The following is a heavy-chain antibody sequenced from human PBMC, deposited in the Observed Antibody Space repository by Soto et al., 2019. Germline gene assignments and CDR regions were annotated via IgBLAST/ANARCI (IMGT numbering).Heavy chain of an antibody. J-gene: IGHJ6*02. Sequence: QVQLVQSGAEVKKPGSSVKVSCKASGGTFSSYAISWVRQAPGQGLEWMGGIIPIFGTANYAQKFQARVTITADESTSKAYMELSSQRSEDTAVYYCARVWGGYCSSTSCSRYYGMDVWGQGTTVTVSS. CDR3: ARVWGGYCSSTSCSRYYGMDV. D-gene: IGHD2-2*01. CDR1: GGTFSSYA. V-gene: IGHV1-69*01. CDR2: IIPIFGTA.